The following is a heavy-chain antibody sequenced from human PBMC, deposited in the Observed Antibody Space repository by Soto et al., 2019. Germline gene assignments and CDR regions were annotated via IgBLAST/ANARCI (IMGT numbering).Heavy chain of an antibody. D-gene: IGHD6-13*01. Sequence: QVQLVESGGGVVQPGRSLRLSCAASGFDFNTYGLHWVRQAPGKGLAWVAAISFDGGSQYYADSVKGRFTISRDKSNSTLYLQMNSLGAEDTATYFCAKDSSVTAAGSGGWFDPWGPGTLVIVSS. CDR3: AKDSSVTAAGSGGWFDP. CDR2: ISFDGGSQ. J-gene: IGHJ5*02. V-gene: IGHV3-30*18. CDR1: GFDFNTYG.